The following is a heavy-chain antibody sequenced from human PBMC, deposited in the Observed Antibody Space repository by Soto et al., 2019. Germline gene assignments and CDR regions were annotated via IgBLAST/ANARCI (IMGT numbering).Heavy chain of an antibody. Sequence: SETLSLTCTVSGGSISSSSYYWGWIRQPPGKGLEWIGSIYYSGSTYYNPSLKSRVTISVDTSKNQFSLKLSSVTAADTAVYYCARAPGGRITIRFGGGYYMDVRGKGTTVTVSS. CDR1: GGSISSSSYY. V-gene: IGHV4-39*01. J-gene: IGHJ6*03. D-gene: IGHD3-16*01. CDR3: ARAPGGRITIRFGGGYYMDV. CDR2: IYYSGST.